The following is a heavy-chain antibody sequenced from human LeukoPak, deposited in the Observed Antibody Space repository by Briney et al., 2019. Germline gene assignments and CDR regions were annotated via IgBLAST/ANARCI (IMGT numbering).Heavy chain of an antibody. CDR3: TIGKLASRRGSWFDP. Sequence: ASVKVSCKASGYTFTSYDINWVRQATGQGLEWMGWMNPNSGNTGYAQKFQGRVTITRNTSISTAYMDLSSLTSEDTAVYYCTIGKLASRRGSWFDPWGQGTLVTVSS. CDR1: GYTFTSYD. CDR2: MNPNSGNT. V-gene: IGHV1-8*03. D-gene: IGHD6-6*01. J-gene: IGHJ5*02.